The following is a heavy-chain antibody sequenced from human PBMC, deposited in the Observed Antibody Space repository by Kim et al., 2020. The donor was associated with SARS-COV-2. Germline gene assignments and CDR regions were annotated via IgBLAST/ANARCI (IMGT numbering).Heavy chain of an antibody. J-gene: IGHJ4*02. CDR3: AKDSNDYDSSGYYGC. CDR2: ISWNSGII. D-gene: IGHD3-22*01. Sequence: GRSLRLSCAASGFTFGDYAMHWVRQAPGKGLEWVSGISWNSGIIGYADSVKGRFTISRDNAKNSLYLQMNSLRAEDTALYYCAKDSNDYDSSGYYGCWGQGTLVTVSS. V-gene: IGHV3-9*01. CDR1: GFTFGDYA.